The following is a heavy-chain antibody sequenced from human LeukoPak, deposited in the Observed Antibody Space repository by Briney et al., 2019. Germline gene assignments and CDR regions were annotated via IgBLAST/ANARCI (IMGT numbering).Heavy chain of an antibody. CDR1: GGSISSSSW. D-gene: IGHD1-26*01. J-gene: IGHJ4*02. CDR2: IYHSGST. Sequence: SETLSLTCAVSGGSISSSSWWSWVRQPPGKGLEWIGEIYHSGSTNYNPSLKSRVTISVDKSKNQFSLKLSSVTAADTAVYYCASRVKMGAPPGFDYWGQGTLVTVSS. CDR3: ASRVKMGAPPGFDY. V-gene: IGHV4-4*02.